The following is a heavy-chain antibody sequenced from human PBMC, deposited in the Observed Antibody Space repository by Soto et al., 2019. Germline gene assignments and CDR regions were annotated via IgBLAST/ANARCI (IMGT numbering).Heavy chain of an antibody. D-gene: IGHD2-21*02. J-gene: IGHJ6*02. Sequence: QVQLVQSGAEVKKHGSSVKVSCKAYGGTFSSYAISWVRQAPGQGLEWMGGIIPMFGPANYAQKFQGRVTITADESTRTAYMELSSLRSEDTAVYYCARAVVVTATIYLYYAMDAWGQGTAVTVSS. CDR3: ARAVVVTATIYLYYAMDA. CDR2: IIPMFGPA. CDR1: GGTFSSYA. V-gene: IGHV1-69*12.